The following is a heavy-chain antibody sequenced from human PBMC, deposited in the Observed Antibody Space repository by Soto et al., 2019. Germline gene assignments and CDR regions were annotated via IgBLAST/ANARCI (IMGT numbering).Heavy chain of an antibody. CDR3: AKLLMRKKLGISTGAFDI. CDR2: ISWNSGSI. V-gene: IGHV3-9*01. Sequence: GGSLRLSCAASGFTFDDYAMHWVRQAPGKGLEWVSGISWNSGSIGYADSVKGRFTISRDNAKNSLYLQMNSLRAEDTALYYCAKLLMRKKLGISTGAFDIWGQGTMVTVSS. J-gene: IGHJ3*02. D-gene: IGHD7-27*01. CDR1: GFTFDDYA.